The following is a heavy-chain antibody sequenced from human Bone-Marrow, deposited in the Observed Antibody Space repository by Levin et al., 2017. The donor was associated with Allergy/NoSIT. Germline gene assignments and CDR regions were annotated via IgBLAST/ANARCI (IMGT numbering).Heavy chain of an antibody. CDR2: IGGSGIDS. CDR1: GFTFNKYG. J-gene: IGHJ6*01. V-gene: IGHV3-23*01. Sequence: SCTASGFTFNKYGLTWVRQAPGKGLEWVASIGGSGIDSNYADSVRGRFTITRDMNMIFLQMSSLRVEDTAIYYCAKDPMWDRYNFDMDVWGQGTSVIVSS. D-gene: IGHD1-26*01. CDR3: AKDPMWDRYNFDMDV.